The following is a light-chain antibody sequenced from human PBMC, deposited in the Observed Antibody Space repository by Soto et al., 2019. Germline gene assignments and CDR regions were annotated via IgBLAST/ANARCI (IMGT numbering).Light chain of an antibody. CDR2: ANN. V-gene: IGLV1-40*01. J-gene: IGLJ1*01. CDR3: QSYDSSLSGYV. Sequence: QAVVTQPPSVSGAPGQRVTISCTGSSSDIGAGYDVHWYQQLPGTAPKLLINANNNRPSGVSDRFSGSKSGTSASLAITGLQAEDEADYYCQSYDSSLSGYVFGTGTKLTVL. CDR1: SSDIGAGYD.